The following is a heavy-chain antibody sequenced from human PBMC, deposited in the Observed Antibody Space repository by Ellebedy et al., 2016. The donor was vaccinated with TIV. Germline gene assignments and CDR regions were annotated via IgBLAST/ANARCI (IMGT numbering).Heavy chain of an antibody. D-gene: IGHD2-2*01. CDR2: IYYSGST. V-gene: IGHV4-59*08. CDR3: ARYIVVVPAARPTEYNWFDP. J-gene: IGHJ5*02. Sequence: MPSETLSLTCTVSGGSISSYYWSWIRQPPGKGLEWIGYIYYSGSTNYNPSLKSRVTISVDTSKNQFSLKLSSVTAADTAVYYCARYIVVVPAARPTEYNWFDPWGQGTLVTVSS. CDR1: GGSISSYY.